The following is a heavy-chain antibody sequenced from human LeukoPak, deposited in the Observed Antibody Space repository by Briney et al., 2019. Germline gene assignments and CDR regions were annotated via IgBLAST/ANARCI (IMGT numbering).Heavy chain of an antibody. CDR3: ARATNPNRYFSSTSCYLPFDY. J-gene: IGHJ4*02. CDR2: ISAYNGNT. Sequence: GASVKVSCKASGYTFTSYGISWVRQAPGQGLEWMGWISAYNGNTNYAQKLQGRVTMTTDTSTSTAYMELRSLRSDDTAVYYCARATNPNRYFSSTSCYLPFDYWGQGTLVTVSS. V-gene: IGHV1-18*01. D-gene: IGHD2-2*01. CDR1: GYTFTSYG.